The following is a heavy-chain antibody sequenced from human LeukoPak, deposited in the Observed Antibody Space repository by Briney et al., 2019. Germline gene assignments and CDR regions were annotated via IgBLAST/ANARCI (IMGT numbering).Heavy chain of an antibody. CDR2: IKQDESEI. CDR1: GFIFSDYW. CDR3: ASGDNMDY. J-gene: IGHJ4*02. D-gene: IGHD7-27*01. V-gene: IGHV3-7*03. Sequence: GGSLRLSCAASGFIFSDYWMSWLRQAPGKGLEWVANIKQDESEIYYVDSVKGRFTISRDNAKNSLYLQMNSLRGEDTAVYYCASGDNMDYWGQGTLVTVFS.